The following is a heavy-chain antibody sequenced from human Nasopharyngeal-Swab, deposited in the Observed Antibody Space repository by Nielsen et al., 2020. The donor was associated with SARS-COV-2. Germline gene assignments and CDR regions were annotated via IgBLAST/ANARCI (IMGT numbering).Heavy chain of an antibody. D-gene: IGHD6-13*01. Sequence: GESLKISCAASGFTSSKFYMSWVRQAAGTGLEWVANIKQDGSGSYYVDSVKGRFTISRDDANNSLYLQMNSLRAGDTGVYYCARGGSSFPFDYWGPGTLVTVSS. CDR3: ARGGSSFPFDY. CDR2: IKQDGSGS. CDR1: GFTSSKFY. V-gene: IGHV3-7*01. J-gene: IGHJ4*02.